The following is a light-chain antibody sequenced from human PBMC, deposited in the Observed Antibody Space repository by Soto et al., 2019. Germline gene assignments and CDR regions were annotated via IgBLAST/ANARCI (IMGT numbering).Light chain of an antibody. CDR3: YSAADNNHHSV. Sequence: SYEKTQPSSVSVSPGQTARITCSGDVLAKKYARWFQQKPGQAPVLVIYKDSERPSGIPERFSGSSSGTTVTLTISGAQVEDEADYYCYSAADNNHHSVFGTGTKVTAL. CDR2: KDS. CDR1: VLAKKY. V-gene: IGLV3-27*01. J-gene: IGLJ1*01.